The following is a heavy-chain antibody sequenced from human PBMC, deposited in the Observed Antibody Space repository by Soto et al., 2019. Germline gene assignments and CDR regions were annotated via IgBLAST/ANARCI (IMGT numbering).Heavy chain of an antibody. D-gene: IGHD3-22*01. V-gene: IGHV5-10-1*01. Sequence: GESLKISCKGSGYSFTSYWIRWARQMPGKGLEWMGRIDPSDSYTNYSPSFQGHVTISADKSISTAYLQWSSLKASDTAMYYCAAWESYDSSGYYYYAFDNWGQGTMVTVS. CDR1: GYSFTSYW. J-gene: IGHJ3*02. CDR2: IDPSDSYT. CDR3: AAWESYDSSGYYYYAFDN.